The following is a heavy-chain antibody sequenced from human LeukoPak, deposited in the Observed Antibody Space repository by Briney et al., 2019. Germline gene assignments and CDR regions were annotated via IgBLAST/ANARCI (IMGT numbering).Heavy chain of an antibody. D-gene: IGHD3-10*01. CDR2: IYYSGST. J-gene: IGHJ6*02. Sequence: SETLSLTCTVSGGSISGYYWSWIRQPPGKGLEWIGYIYYSGSTNYNPSLKSRVTISLDTSKNQLSLKLSSVTAADTAVYYCARGRGVTRDYYYGMDVWGQGTTVTVSS. CDR3: ARGRGVTRDYYYGMDV. CDR1: GGSISGYY. V-gene: IGHV4-59*01.